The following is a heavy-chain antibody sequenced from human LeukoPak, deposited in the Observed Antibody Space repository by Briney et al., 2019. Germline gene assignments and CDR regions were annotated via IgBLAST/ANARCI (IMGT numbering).Heavy chain of an antibody. D-gene: IGHD6-13*01. Sequence: GGSLRLSCAASGFTFSSYAMNWVRQAPGKGLEWVAAILGSGISSYYADSVKGRFTISRDNSKNSLYLQMNSLRAEDTAVYYCARDRESSSWFDYWGQGTLVTVSS. CDR1: GFTFSSYA. CDR2: ILGSGISS. J-gene: IGHJ4*02. CDR3: ARDRESSSWFDY. V-gene: IGHV3-23*01.